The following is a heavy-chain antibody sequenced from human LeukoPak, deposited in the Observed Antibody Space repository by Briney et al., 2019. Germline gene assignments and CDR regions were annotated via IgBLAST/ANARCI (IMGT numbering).Heavy chain of an antibody. D-gene: IGHD1-26*01. J-gene: IGHJ5*02. V-gene: IGHV1-46*01. CDR3: ARDRSGSYDEWFDP. Sequence: GASVKVSCKASGYSFTSFGISWVRQAPGQGLEWMGIINPSGGSTSYAQKFQGRVTMTRDTSISTAYMELSRLRSDDTAVYYCARDRSGSYDEWFDPWGQGTLVTVSS. CDR1: GYSFTSFG. CDR2: INPSGGST.